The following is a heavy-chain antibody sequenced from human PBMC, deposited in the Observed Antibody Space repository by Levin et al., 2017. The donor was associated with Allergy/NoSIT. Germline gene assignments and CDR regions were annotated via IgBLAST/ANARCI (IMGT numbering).Heavy chain of an antibody. D-gene: IGHD1-7*01. CDR3: ARGTSFRDWNFDYFDY. Sequence: GESLKISCAASGFTFNDYYMSWVRQAPGKGLEWVSYISSTCGTTYYADSVKGRFTISRDNAKNSLYLQMNSLRAEDTAVYYCARGTSFRDWNFDYFDYWGQGTLVTVSS. CDR1: GFTFNDYY. CDR2: ISSTCGTT. V-gene: IGHV3-11*01. J-gene: IGHJ4*02.